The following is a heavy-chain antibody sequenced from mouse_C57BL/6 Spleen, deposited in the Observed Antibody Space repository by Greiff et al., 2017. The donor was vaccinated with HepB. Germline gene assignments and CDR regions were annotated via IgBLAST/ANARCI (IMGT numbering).Heavy chain of an antibody. V-gene: IGHV1-42*01. CDR1: GYSFTGYY. J-gene: IGHJ2*01. Sequence: EVKLQQSGPELVKPGASVKISCKASGYSFTGYYMNWVKQSPEKSLEWIGEINPSTGGTTYNQKFKAKATLTVDKSSSTAYMQLKSLTSEDSAVYYCAITTGTGYFDYWGQGTTLTVSS. CDR3: AITTGTGYFDY. D-gene: IGHD1-2*01. CDR2: INPSTGGT.